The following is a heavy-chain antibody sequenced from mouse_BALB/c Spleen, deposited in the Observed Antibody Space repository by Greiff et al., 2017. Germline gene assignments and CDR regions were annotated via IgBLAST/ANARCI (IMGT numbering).Heavy chain of an antibody. Sequence: QVQLKESGPGLVQPSQSLSITCTVSGFSLTSYGVHWVRQSPGKGLEWLGVIWSGGSTDYNAAFISRLSISKDNSKSQVFFKMNSLQANDTAIYYCARLMITTRGDYAMDYWGQGTSVTVSS. CDR2: IWSGGST. CDR3: ARLMITTRGDYAMDY. CDR1: GFSLTSYG. D-gene: IGHD2-4*01. V-gene: IGHV2-2*02. J-gene: IGHJ4*01.